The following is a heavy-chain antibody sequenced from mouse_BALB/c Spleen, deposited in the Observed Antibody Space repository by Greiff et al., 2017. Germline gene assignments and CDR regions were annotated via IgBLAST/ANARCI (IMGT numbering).Heavy chain of an antibody. V-gene: IGHV1S135*01. CDR3: ARWGYYGYVFAY. CDR2: IDPYNGGT. J-gene: IGHJ3*01. D-gene: IGHD1-2*01. Sequence: EVQLQQSGPELVKPGASVKVSCKASGYAFPSYNMSWVKQSHGKSLEWIGYIDPYNGGTSYNQKFKGKATLTVDKSSSTAYMHLNSLTSEDSAVYYCARWGYYGYVFAYWGQGTLVTVSA. CDR1: GYAFPSYN.